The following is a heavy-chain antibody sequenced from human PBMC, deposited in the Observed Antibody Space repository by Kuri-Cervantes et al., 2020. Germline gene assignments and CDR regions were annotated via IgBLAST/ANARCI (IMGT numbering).Heavy chain of an antibody. V-gene: IGHV1-24*01. J-gene: IGHJ6*02. D-gene: IGHD6-13*01. CDR3: AREDESSSSWYGGVYYYYYYGMDV. CDR1: GYTLTELS. Sequence: SVKVSCKVSGYTLTELSMHWVRQAPGKGLEWMGGFDPEDGETIYAQKFQGRVTMTEDTSTDTAYMELSSLRSEDTAVYYCAREDESSSSWYGGVYYYYYYGMDVWGQGTTVTVSS. CDR2: FDPEDGET.